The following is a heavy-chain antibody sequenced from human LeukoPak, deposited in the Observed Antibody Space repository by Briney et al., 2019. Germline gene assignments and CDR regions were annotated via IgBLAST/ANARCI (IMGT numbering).Heavy chain of an antibody. D-gene: IGHD5-24*01. CDR3: ARGRWLPLPDY. Sequence: PGGSLRLSWSASGFIFSSYPMHWVRQAPGKGLEYVSAISDNGGHTNYADSVKGRFTISRDNAKNSLYLQMNSLRAEDTAVYYCARGRWLPLPDYWGQGTLVTVSS. J-gene: IGHJ4*02. CDR1: GFIFSSYP. V-gene: IGHV3-64*04. CDR2: ISDNGGHT.